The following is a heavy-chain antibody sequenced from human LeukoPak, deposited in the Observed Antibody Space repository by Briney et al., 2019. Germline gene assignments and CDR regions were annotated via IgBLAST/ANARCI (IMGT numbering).Heavy chain of an antibody. V-gene: IGHV3-23*01. CDR3: AKGDGLAAAGTSFDY. Sequence: GGSLRLSCAASGFTFSNYAMSWVRQAPGKGLEWVSASGSGAYTYYADSVKGRLTISRDNSKNTLYLQMNSLRAEDTAVYYCAKGDGLAAAGTSFDYWGQGTLVTVSS. J-gene: IGHJ4*02. CDR2: SGSGAYT. CDR1: GFTFSNYA. D-gene: IGHD6-13*01.